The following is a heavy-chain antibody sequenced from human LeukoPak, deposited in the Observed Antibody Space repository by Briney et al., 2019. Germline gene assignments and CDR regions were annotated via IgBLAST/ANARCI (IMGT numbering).Heavy chain of an antibody. V-gene: IGHV3-23*01. D-gene: IGHD2-15*01. CDR1: GFTFSSYA. Sequence: GGSLRLSCAASGFTFSSYAMSWVRQAPGKGLEWVSAISGSGGSTYYADSVKGRFTISRDNSKYTLYLQMNSLRAEDTAVYYCARTASSCSGGSCSYDYWGQGTLVTVSS. J-gene: IGHJ4*02. CDR3: ARTASSCSGGSCSYDY. CDR2: ISGSGGST.